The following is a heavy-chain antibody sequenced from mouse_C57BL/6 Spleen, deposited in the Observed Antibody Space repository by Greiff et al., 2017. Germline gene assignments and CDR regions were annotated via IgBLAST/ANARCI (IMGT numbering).Heavy chain of an antibody. CDR1: GYTFTSYW. J-gene: IGHJ4*01. CDR2: IDPSDSYT. D-gene: IGHD2-5*01. CDR3: ARDNSNDGYAMDY. Sequence: VQLQQSGAELVMPGASVKLSCKASGYTFTSYWMHWVKQRPGQGLEWIGEIDPSDSYTNYNQKFKGKSTLTVDKSSSTAYMQLSSLTSEDSAVYYCARDNSNDGYAMDYWGQGTSVTVAS. V-gene: IGHV1-69*01.